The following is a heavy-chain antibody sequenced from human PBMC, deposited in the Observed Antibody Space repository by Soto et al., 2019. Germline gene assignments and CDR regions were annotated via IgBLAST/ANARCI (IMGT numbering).Heavy chain of an antibody. V-gene: IGHV1-69*13. J-gene: IGHJ5*02. Sequence: ASVKVSCKASGGTFSRYAISWVRQAPGQGLEWMGGIIPILGTANYAQKFQGRVTITADESTSTAYMELSSLRSEDTAVYYCARIQQLVLIGWFDPWGQGTLVTVSS. CDR2: IIPILGTA. D-gene: IGHD6-13*01. CDR1: GGTFSRYA. CDR3: ARIQQLVLIGWFDP.